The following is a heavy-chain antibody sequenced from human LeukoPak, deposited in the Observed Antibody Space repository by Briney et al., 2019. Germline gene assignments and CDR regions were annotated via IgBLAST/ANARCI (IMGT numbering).Heavy chain of an antibody. CDR1: GYSISGGYY. J-gene: IGHJ4*02. CDR3: ARSYWNDCDY. CDR2: IYHSGST. D-gene: IGHD1-1*01. V-gene: IGHV4-38-2*01. Sequence: SETLSLTCAVSGYSISGGYYWGWIRQPPGKGLEWIGSIYHSGSTFYNPSLKSRVTISVDTSKNQFSLNLNSVTAADTAVYYCARSYWNDCDYWGQGTLVTVSS.